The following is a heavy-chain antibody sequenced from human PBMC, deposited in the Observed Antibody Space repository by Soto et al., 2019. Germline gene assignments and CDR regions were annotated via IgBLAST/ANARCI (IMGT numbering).Heavy chain of an antibody. V-gene: IGHV3-11*01. CDR2: IRSSGSTI. CDR1: VFTFSDYY. CDR3: ARDLVYSYGSFDC. Sequence: LRLSCAASVFTFSDYYMSWIRPATRKGLEWVSYIRSSGSTIHCADSVKGRCTISRDNAKNSLYLQMNSLRAEDTAVYYCARDLVYSYGSFDCGGRGTLVTVSS. D-gene: IGHD5-18*01. J-gene: IGHJ4*02.